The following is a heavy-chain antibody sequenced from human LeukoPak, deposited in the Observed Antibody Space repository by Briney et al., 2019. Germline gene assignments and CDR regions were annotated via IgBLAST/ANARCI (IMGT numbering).Heavy chain of an antibody. CDR2: ITGSGDIT. CDR1: GFAFSSYA. Sequence: GGSLRLSCAASGFAFSSYAMSWVRQAPGKGLEWVSTITGSGDITNYADSVKGRFTISRDNSKNTLYVQMNSLRAEDTAVYYCAKGRELTVARHGDYWGQGTLVTVSS. V-gene: IGHV3-23*01. D-gene: IGHD3-10*01. J-gene: IGHJ4*02. CDR3: AKGRELTVARHGDY.